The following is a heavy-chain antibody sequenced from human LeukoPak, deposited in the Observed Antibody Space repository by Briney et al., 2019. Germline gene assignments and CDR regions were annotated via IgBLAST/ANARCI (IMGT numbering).Heavy chain of an antibody. J-gene: IGHJ4*02. CDR1: GFTFSSYA. CDR2: ISGSGGST. Sequence: YPGGPLRLSCAASGFTFSSYAMNWVRQAPGKGLEWVSAISGSGGSTYYADSVKGRFTVSRDNSKNTLYLQMNSLRAEDTAVYYCAKDRGGYCTNGVCSLFDYWGQGTLVTVSS. D-gene: IGHD2-8*01. CDR3: AKDRGGYCTNGVCSLFDY. V-gene: IGHV3-23*01.